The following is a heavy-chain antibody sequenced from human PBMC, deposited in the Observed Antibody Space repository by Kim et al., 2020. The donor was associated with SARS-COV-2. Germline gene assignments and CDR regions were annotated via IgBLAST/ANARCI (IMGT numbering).Heavy chain of an antibody. CDR1: GGSFSGYY. D-gene: IGHD6-13*01. CDR3: ARGFDSSSTLGYYWYFDL. J-gene: IGHJ2*01. CDR2: INHSGST. Sequence: SETLSLTCAVYGGSFSGYYWSWIRQPPGKGLEWIGEINHSGSTNYNPSLKSRVTISVDTSKNQFSLKLSSVTAADTAVYYCARGFDSSSTLGYYWYFDLWGRGTLVTVSS. V-gene: IGHV4-34*01.